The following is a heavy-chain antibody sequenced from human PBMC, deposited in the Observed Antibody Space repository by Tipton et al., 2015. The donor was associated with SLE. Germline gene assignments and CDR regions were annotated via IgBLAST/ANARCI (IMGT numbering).Heavy chain of an antibody. V-gene: IGHV3-48*03. D-gene: IGHD1-26*01. CDR2: ISSSGSTI. J-gene: IGHJ4*02. CDR1: GFTFSSYE. CDR3: ARGGASGSPYYFDY. Sequence: SLRLSCAASGFTFSSYEMNWVRQAPGKGLEWVSYISSSGSTIYYADSVKGRFTISRDNAKNSLYLQMNSLRAEDTAVYYCARGGASGSPYYFDYWGQGTLVTVSS.